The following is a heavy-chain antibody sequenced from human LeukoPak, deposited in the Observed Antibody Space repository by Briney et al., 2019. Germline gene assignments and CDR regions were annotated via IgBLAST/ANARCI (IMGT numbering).Heavy chain of an antibody. V-gene: IGHV4-34*01. D-gene: IGHD2-15*01. CDR1: GGSFSGYY. J-gene: IGHJ4*02. CDR2: INHSGST. Sequence: TSETLSLTCAVYGGSFSGYYWSWIRRPPGKGLEWIGEINHSGSTNYNPSLKSRVTVSLDTPKNQFSLKLRSVTAADTAVYYCARAPGAALDWGQGTLVTVSS. CDR3: ARAPGAALD.